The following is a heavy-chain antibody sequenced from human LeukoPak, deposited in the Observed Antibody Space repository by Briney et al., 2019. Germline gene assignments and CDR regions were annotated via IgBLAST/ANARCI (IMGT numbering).Heavy chain of an antibody. CDR1: GFTFSDHY. CDR3: ARREHSYDYSDY. J-gene: IGHJ4*02. CDR2: SRNKANSYTT. D-gene: IGHD3-16*01. Sequence: GGSLRLSCAASGFTFSDHYMDWLRQAPGEGLEWVGRSRNKANSYTTEYAASVKGRFTISRDDSRNSLDLQMNSLKTEDTAVYYCARREHSYDYSDYWGQGTLVTVSS. V-gene: IGHV3-72*01.